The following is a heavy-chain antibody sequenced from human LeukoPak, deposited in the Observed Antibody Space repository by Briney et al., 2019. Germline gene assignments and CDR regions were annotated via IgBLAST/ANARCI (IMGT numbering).Heavy chain of an antibody. J-gene: IGHJ4*02. D-gene: IGHD2-21*01. V-gene: IGHV3-23*01. Sequence: GGSLRLSCAASGFTFSNYAMSWVRQAPGRGLEWVSTISSRGDNTYDADSVKGRFTISRDNSKNSLYLQMNSLRADDTAVYYCGTIPHFDYWGQGTLVTVSS. CDR3: GTIPHFDY. CDR1: GFTFSNYA. CDR2: ISSRGDNT.